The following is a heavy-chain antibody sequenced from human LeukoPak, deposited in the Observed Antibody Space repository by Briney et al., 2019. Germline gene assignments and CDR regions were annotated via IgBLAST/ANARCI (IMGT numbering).Heavy chain of an antibody. Sequence: SGGSLRLSCAASGFTFSDYYMSWIRQAPGKGLECVSYISSSGSTIYYADSVKGRFTISRDNAKNSLYLQMNSLRAEDTAVYDCARDESKVDYGDSALFDYWGQGTLVTVSS. J-gene: IGHJ4*02. CDR1: GFTFSDYY. V-gene: IGHV3-11*01. CDR3: ARDESKVDYGDSALFDY. CDR2: ISSSGSTI. D-gene: IGHD4-17*01.